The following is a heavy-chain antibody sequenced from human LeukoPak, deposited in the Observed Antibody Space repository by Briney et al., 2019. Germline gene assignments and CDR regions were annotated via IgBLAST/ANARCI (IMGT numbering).Heavy chain of an antibody. J-gene: IGHJ4*02. CDR3: ARVGISLYYYDSSGYYYVDY. V-gene: IGHV1-2*02. CDR1: GYTFTGYY. Sequence: ASVKVSCKASGYTFTGYYMHWVRQAPGQGLEWMGWINPNSGGTNYAQKFQGRVTMTRDTSISTAYMELSRLRSDDTAVYYCARVGISLYYYDSSGYYYVDYWGQRTLVTVSS. D-gene: IGHD3-22*01. CDR2: INPNSGGT.